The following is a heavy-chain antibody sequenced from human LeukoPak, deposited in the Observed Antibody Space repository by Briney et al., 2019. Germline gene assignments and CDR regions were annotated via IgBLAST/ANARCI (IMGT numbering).Heavy chain of an antibody. J-gene: IGHJ4*02. CDR3: ARERWELLRRGFDY. CDR1: GFTFRDYT. D-gene: IGHD1-26*01. Sequence: GGSLRLSCAASGFTFRDYTMNWVRQAPGRGLEWVSAISKSGTYIKYADSVKGRFTVSRDNAKNSLFLQMNSLRVEDTAVYFCARERWELLRRGFDYWGQGTLVTVSS. CDR2: ISKSGTYI. V-gene: IGHV3-21*01.